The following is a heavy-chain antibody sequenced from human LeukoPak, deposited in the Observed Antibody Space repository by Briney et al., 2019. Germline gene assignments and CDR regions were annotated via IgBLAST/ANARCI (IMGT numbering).Heavy chain of an antibody. CDR3: ARDGPASNWFDP. D-gene: IGHD2-2*01. CDR1: GITFSSYA. Sequence: GGSLRLSCAASGITFSSYAMSWVRQAPGKGLEWVSAISGSGGNTYYADSVKGRFTISRDNSKNTLYLQMNSLRADDTAVYYCARDGPASNWFDPWGQGTLVTVSS. V-gene: IGHV3-23*01. J-gene: IGHJ5*02. CDR2: ISGSGGNT.